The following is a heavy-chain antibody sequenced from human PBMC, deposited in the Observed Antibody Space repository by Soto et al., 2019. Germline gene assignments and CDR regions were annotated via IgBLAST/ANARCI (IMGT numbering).Heavy chain of an antibody. D-gene: IGHD1-20*01. V-gene: IGHV2-70*13. CDR3: ARSIRGPRRFNGMDV. Sequence: SGPTLVNPTGTLTLTCTFSGFSLTSPGMCVSWIRQPPGKALEWLALIERDDDDKYYSTSLKTRLTISKDTRKNQVVLTMANMDPEDTGTYYCARSIRGPRRFNGMDVWGQGTTVTVSS. CDR2: IERDDDDK. J-gene: IGHJ6*02. CDR1: GFSLTSPGMC.